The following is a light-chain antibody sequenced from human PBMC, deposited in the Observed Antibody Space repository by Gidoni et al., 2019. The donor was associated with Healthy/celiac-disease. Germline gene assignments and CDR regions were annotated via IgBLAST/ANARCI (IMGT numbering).Light chain of an antibody. J-gene: IGKJ1*01. Sequence: EIVMTQSPATLSVSPGERATRSCRASQSVSSNLAWYQQKPGQAPRLLIYGASTRATGIPARFSGSWSGTEFTLTISRLQSEVFAVYYCQQYNNCPRTFGQGTKVEIK. CDR3: QQYNNCPRT. CDR2: GAS. CDR1: QSVSSN. V-gene: IGKV3-15*01.